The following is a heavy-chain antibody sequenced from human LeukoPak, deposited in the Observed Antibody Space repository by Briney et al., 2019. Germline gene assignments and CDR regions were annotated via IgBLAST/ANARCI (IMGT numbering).Heavy chain of an antibody. D-gene: IGHD3-10*01. Sequence: SVKVSCKASGGTFSSYAISWVRQAPGQGLEWMGRIIPILGIANYAQKFQGRVTITADKSTSAAYMELSSLRSEDTAVYYCARAGVPYYYGMDVWGQGTTVTVSS. CDR2: IIPILGIA. CDR1: GGTFSSYA. J-gene: IGHJ6*02. CDR3: ARAGVPYYYGMDV. V-gene: IGHV1-69*04.